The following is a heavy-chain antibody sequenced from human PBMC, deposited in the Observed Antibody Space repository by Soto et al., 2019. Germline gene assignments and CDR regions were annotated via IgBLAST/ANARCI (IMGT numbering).Heavy chain of an antibody. V-gene: IGHV3-11*06. CDR2: ISSSSSYT. CDR1: GFTFSYYY. J-gene: IGHJ6*02. D-gene: IGHD3-16*01. CDR3: ARDRQGAYYYYYGMDV. Sequence: GGSLRLSCAASGFTFSYYYMSWIRQAPGKGLEWVSYISSSSSYTNYADSVKGRFTISRDNAKNSLYLQMNSLRAEDTAVYYCARDRQGAYYYYYGMDVWGQGTTVTVSS.